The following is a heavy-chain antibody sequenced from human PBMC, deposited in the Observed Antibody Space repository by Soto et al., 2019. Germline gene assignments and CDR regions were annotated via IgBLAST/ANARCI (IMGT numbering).Heavy chain of an antibody. CDR3: AKGVRYNWNYFDY. CDR1: GGTFSNYA. Sequence: ASVKVSCKASGGTFSNYAISWVRQAPGQGLEWMGGLIPIFGTANYAQKFQGRVTITADESTSTAYMELTSLRSQDTAVYHCAKGVRYNWNYFDYWGQGTLVTVSS. V-gene: IGHV1-69*13. D-gene: IGHD1-20*01. J-gene: IGHJ4*02. CDR2: LIPIFGTA.